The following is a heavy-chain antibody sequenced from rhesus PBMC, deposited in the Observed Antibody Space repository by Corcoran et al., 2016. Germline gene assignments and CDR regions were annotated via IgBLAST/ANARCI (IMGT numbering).Heavy chain of an antibody. J-gene: IGHJ3*01. CDR3: ARALGDTWGAFDF. Sequence: QVQLQESGPGVVKPSETLSLTCAVSGGSISGYYLWSWIRQPPGKGLEWIGYIYGGSGSTSYNPALKSRFIISIDTSKNQFSLKLSSVTAADTAMYYCARALGDTWGAFDFWGQGLRVTVSS. V-gene: IGHV4S7*01. D-gene: IGHD5-42*01. CDR1: GGSISGYYL. CDR2: IYGGSGST.